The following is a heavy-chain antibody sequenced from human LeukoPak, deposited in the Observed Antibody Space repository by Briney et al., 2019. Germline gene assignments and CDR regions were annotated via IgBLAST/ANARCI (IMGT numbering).Heavy chain of an antibody. D-gene: IGHD3-22*01. CDR3: ASLYDSSGYDAFDI. V-gene: IGHV4-39*01. Sequence: SETLSLTCTVSGGSISSSSYYWGWIRQPPGKGLEWIGSIYYSGSTYYNPSLKSRVTISVDTSKNQFSLKLSSVTAADTAVYYSASLYDSSGYDAFDIWGQGTMVTVSS. J-gene: IGHJ3*02. CDR1: GGSISSSSYY. CDR2: IYYSGST.